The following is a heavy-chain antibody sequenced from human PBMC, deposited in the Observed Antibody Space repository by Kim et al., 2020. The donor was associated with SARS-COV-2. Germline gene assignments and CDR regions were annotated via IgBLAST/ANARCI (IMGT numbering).Heavy chain of an antibody. CDR2: IGGSDGTT. V-gene: IGHV3-23*01. CDR1: GFTFIGHA. Sequence: GGSLRLSCTTSGFTFIGHAMSWVRQAPGQGLEWVSAIGGSDGTTYYADSVKGRFTISRDDSKNTLYLQMNTLRADDTAAYYCMKRGWGWICDPWGVGTL. J-gene: IGHJ5*02. D-gene: IGHD2-2*03. CDR3: MKRGWGWICDP.